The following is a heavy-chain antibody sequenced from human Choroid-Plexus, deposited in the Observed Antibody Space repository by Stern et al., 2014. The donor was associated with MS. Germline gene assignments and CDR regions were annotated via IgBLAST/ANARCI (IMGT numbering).Heavy chain of an antibody. CDR2: VSYDGSNK. D-gene: IGHD2/OR15-2a*01. CDR3: AKDRQYLTYFFDH. V-gene: IGHV3-30*18. Sequence: QVQLVESGGGVVQPGRPLRLSCVASGFTLGSCAMHWVRQAPGKGLEWGASVSYDGSNKYYADSVKGRFTISRDNSQNTLYMQMSSLRPEDTAVYYCAKDRQYLTYFFDHWGQGSLVTVSS. J-gene: IGHJ5*02. CDR1: GFTLGSCA.